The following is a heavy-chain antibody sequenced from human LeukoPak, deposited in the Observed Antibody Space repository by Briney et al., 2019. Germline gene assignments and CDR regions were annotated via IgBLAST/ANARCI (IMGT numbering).Heavy chain of an antibody. J-gene: IGHJ4*02. V-gene: IGHV4-30-4*01. D-gene: IGHD4-17*01. CDR2: IYYSGST. CDR3: ARDIDYGDYIPLFY. Sequence: PSQTLSPTCTVSGGSISSGDYYWSWIRQPPGKGLEWIGYIYYSGSTYYNPSLKSRVTISVDTSKNQFSLKLSSVTAADTAVYYCARDIDYGDYIPLFYWGQGTLVTVSS. CDR1: GGSISSGDYY.